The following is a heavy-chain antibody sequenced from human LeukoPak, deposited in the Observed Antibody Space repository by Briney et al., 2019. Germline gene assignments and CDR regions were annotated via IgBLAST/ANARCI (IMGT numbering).Heavy chain of an antibody. J-gene: IGHJ5*02. CDR3: ARSTQYDFWSGSLGWFDP. D-gene: IGHD3-3*01. CDR2: ISSSGSTI. CDR1: GFTFSDYY. V-gene: IGHV3-11*01. Sequence: GGSLRLSCAASGFTFSDYYMSWIRQAPGKGLEWVSYISSSGSTIYYADSVKGRFTISRDNAENSLYLQMNSLRAEDTAVYYCARSTQYDFWSGSLGWFDPWGQGTLVTVSS.